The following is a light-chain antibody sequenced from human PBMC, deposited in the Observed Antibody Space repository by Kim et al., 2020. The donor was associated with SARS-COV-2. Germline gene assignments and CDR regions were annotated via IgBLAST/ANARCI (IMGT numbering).Light chain of an antibody. CDR3: QHLCTYPT. CDR2: HAS. Sequence: IQMTQSPSSLSAYVGDRVTITCRASQDIGSYLAWYQQTPGKAPKLLIYHASTLQRGVPSRFSGSGSGTEFTLTISTLQPDDFATYYCQHLCTYPTFGPGTKVDIK. CDR1: QDIGSY. J-gene: IGKJ3*01. V-gene: IGKV1-9*01.